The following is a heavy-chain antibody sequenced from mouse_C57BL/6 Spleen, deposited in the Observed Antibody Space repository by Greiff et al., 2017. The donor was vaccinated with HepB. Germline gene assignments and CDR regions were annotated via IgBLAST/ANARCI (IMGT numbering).Heavy chain of an antibody. J-gene: IGHJ4*01. D-gene: IGHD1-1*01. CDR3: TRSYYGSSYEGYYAMDY. Sequence: QVHVKQSGAELVRPGASVTLSCKASGYTFTDYEMHWVKQTPVHGLEWIGAIDPETGGTAYNQKFKGKAILTADKSSSTAYMELRSLTSEDSAVYYCTRSYYGSSYEGYYAMDYWGQGTSVTVSS. V-gene: IGHV1-15*01. CDR2: IDPETGGT. CDR1: GYTFTDYE.